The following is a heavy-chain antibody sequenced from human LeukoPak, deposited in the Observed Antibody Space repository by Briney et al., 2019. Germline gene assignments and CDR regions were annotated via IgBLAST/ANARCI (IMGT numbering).Heavy chain of an antibody. CDR3: AKDLGGGSGSYYLDF. CDR1: GFALSTSG. D-gene: IGHD3-10*01. J-gene: IGHJ4*02. Sequence: GGSLRLSCAASGFALSTSGMHWVRQAPAKGLEWVALISHDGRNQSSADSVEGRVTISRDNSKNTLYLQMNSLTVEETAVYYCAKDLGGGSGSYYLDFWGQGTLVTVSS. CDR2: ISHDGRNQ. V-gene: IGHV3-30*18.